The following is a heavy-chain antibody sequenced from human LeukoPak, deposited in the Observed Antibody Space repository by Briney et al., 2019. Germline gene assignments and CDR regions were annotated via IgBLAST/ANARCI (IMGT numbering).Heavy chain of an antibody. CDR2: MSDSGTFL. D-gene: IGHD1-1*01. CDR3: VRDSEGYHSYYFDL. J-gene: IGHJ4*02. Sequence: GGSLRLSCAASGFTFETYSMNWVRQAPGKGLEWVSSMSDSGTFLYYADSVKGRFTISRDNAKNSLHLQMNSLRADDTAIYYCVRDSEGYHSYYFDLWGQGNLVTVSS. V-gene: IGHV3-21*06. CDR1: GFTFETYS.